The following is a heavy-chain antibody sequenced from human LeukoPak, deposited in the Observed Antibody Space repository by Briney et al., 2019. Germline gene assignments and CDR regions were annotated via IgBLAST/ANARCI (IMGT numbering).Heavy chain of an antibody. CDR3: ARDGPAQMVDFDY. V-gene: IGHV1-2*02. CDR1: GYTFSGTGWY. J-gene: IGHJ4*02. D-gene: IGHD3-10*01. Sequence: GASVKVSCKASGYTFSGTGWYLYWLRQAPGQGLECMGWIYPNNGATAYAQKFQGRVAMTRDTSITTAYMELSRLRPDDTAVYYCARDGPAQMVDFDYWGREPWSPSPQ. CDR2: IYPNNGAT.